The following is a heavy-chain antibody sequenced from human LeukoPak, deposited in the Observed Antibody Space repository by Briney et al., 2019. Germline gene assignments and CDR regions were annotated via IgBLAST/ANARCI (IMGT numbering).Heavy chain of an antibody. CDR2: VYYTVSS. CDR1: GDSVTSGSLY. Sequence: ETLRLTCTVSGDSVTSGSLYWAWLRPPPGQGLGWIGTVYYTVSSFYNPYVKSPVTISMDTSKNHFSLDLRSVVAPDTAVYSRARHSGSGSLSLAFDPWGQGTLVTVSS. D-gene: IGHD3-10*01. J-gene: IGHJ5*02. V-gene: IGHV4-39*01. CDR3: ARHSGSGSLSLAFDP.